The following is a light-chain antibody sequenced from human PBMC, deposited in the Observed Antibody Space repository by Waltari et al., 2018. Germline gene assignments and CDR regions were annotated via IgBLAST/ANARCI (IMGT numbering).Light chain of an antibody. CDR2: DVS. V-gene: IGLV2-14*03. Sequence: QSALTQPASVSGSPGQSITISCTGTSSDVGCYNYVSWYQQHPGKAPKLMIYDVSNRPSGVSNRFSGSKSGNTASLTISGLQAEDEADYYCSSYTSSSTHWVFGGGTKLTVL. CDR1: SSDVGCYNY. CDR3: SSYTSSSTHWV. J-gene: IGLJ3*02.